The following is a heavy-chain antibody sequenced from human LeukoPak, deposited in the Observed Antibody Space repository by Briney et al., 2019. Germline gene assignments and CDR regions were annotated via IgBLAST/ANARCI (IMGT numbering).Heavy chain of an antibody. CDR2: IIPIFGTA. V-gene: IGHV1-69*05. CDR3: ARGGIVVVPAAIYGPAFDI. J-gene: IGHJ3*02. D-gene: IGHD2-2*01. CDR1: GGTFSSYA. Sequence: ASLKVSCKASGGTFSSYAISWVRQAPGQGLEWMGGIIPIFGTANYAQKFQGRVTITTDESTSTAYMELSSLRSEDTAVYYCARGGIVVVPAAIYGPAFDIWGQGTMVTVSS.